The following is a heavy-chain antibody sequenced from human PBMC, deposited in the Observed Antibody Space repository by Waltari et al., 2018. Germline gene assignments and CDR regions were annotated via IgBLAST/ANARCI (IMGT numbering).Heavy chain of an antibody. CDR2: IIPILGIA. Sequence: QVQLVQSGAEVKKPGSSVKVSCKASGGTFSSYAISWVRQAPGHGLEWMGGIIPILGIANYAQKFQGRVTITADESTSTAYMELSSLRSEDTAVYYCARADRVVVIATYYYYMDVWGKGTTVTVSS. V-gene: IGHV1-69*04. D-gene: IGHD2-21*01. CDR1: GGTFSSYA. J-gene: IGHJ6*03. CDR3: ARADRVVVIATYYYYMDV.